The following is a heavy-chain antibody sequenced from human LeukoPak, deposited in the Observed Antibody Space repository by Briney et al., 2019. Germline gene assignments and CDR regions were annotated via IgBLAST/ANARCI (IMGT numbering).Heavy chain of an antibody. CDR2: IHYGGNT. J-gene: IGHJ5*02. V-gene: IGHV4-59*08. CDR3: ARYLVSWFDP. Sequence: SETLSLTCTVSAGSISGYYWSWIRQPPGKGLEWIGYIHYGGNTNYNPSLKSRVSISVDTSKNQFSLKLSSVTAADTAVYYCARYLVSWFDPWGQGTLVTVSS. CDR1: AGSISGYY. D-gene: IGHD2-21*01.